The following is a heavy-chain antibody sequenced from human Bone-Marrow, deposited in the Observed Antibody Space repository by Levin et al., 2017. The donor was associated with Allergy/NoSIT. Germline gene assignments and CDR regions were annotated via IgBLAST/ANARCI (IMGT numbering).Heavy chain of an antibody. Sequence: GESLKISCAASGFTFSSYAMSWVRQAPGKGLEWVSAISGSGGSTYYADSVKGRFTISRDNSKNTLYLQMNSLRAEDTAVYYCAKVGGITIPQQRFDYWGQGTLVTVSS. CDR3: AKVGGITIPQQRFDY. CDR1: GFTFSSYA. CDR2: ISGSGGST. V-gene: IGHV3-23*01. J-gene: IGHJ4*02. D-gene: IGHD3-9*01.